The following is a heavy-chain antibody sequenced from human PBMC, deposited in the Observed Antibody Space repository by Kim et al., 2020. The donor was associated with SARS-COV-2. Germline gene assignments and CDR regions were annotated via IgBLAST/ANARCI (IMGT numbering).Heavy chain of an antibody. CDR3: ARGIQLWSQYYFDY. CDR1: GYTFASHW. CDR2: IDPGDSFT. J-gene: IGHJ4*02. D-gene: IGHD5-18*01. V-gene: IGHV5-10-1*01. Sequence: GESLKISCEGSGYTFASHWISWVRYMPGKGLEWIGGIDPGDSFTNYSPSLRGHVTISTDNSISTAYLQWSSLKASDTAIYFCARGIQLWSQYYFDYWGQGTLVTVSS.